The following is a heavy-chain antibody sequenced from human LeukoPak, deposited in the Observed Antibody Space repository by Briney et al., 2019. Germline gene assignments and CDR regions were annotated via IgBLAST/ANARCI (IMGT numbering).Heavy chain of an antibody. V-gene: IGHV3-49*04. CDR2: IRSKAYGGTT. J-gene: IGHJ4*02. CDR3: TRGRVYFDY. D-gene: IGHD3-10*01. CDR1: GFTVSSNY. Sequence: GGSLRLSCAASGFTVSSNYMSWVRQAPGKGLEWVGFIRSKAYGGTTEYAASVKGRFTISRDDSKSIAYLQMNSLKTEDTAVYYCTRGRVYFDYWGQGTLVTVSS.